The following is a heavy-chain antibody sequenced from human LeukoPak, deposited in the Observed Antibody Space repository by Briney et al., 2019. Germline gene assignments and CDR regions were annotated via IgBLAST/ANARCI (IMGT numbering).Heavy chain of an antibody. CDR1: GFTFSSYA. J-gene: IGHJ4*02. D-gene: IGHD2-21*02. CDR3: AKDRVPVVTPVLDY. Sequence: PGGSLRLSCAASGFTFSSYAMSWVRQAPGKGLEWVSAISGSGGSTYYADSVKGRFTISRDSSKNTLYLQMNSLRAEDTAVYYCAKDRVPVVTPVLDYWGQGTLVTVSS. CDR2: ISGSGGST. V-gene: IGHV3-23*01.